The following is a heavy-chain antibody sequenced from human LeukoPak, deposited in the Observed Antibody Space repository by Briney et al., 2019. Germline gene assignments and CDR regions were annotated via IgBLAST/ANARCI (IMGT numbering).Heavy chain of an antibody. CDR3: ARDFYYYDSTERSGVRVCYMDV. CDR2: INHSGST. V-gene: IGHV4-34*01. J-gene: IGHJ6*03. Sequence: PSETLSLTCAVYGGSFSGYYWSWIRQPPGKGLEWIGEINHSGSTNYNPSLKSRVAISVDTSKNQFSLKLSSVTAADTAVYYCARDFYYYDSTERSGVRVCYMDVWGKGTTVTVS. D-gene: IGHD3-22*01. CDR1: GGSFSGYY.